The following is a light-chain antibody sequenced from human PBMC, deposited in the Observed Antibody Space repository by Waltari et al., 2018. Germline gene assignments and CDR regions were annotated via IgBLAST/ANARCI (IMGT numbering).Light chain of an antibody. V-gene: IGLV1-51*01. CDR1: SPNIGNNY. J-gene: IGLJ2*01. CDR3: GTWDSRMSVAV. CDR2: END. Sequence: QSVLTQPHSVSAASGQKVTISCSGGSPNIGNNYVSWYHQYPGTAPDLLINENDKRPSGMPGRFSGSKSGTSSTLDIHGLQTGDEADYYYGTWDSRMSVAVLGGGTKVTVL.